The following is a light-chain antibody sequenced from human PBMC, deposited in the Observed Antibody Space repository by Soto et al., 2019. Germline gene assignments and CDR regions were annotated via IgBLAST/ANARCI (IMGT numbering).Light chain of an antibody. Sequence: QSVLTQPASVSGSPGQSITISCIGISSDVDNYNYVSWYQQHPGKAPKLMIYEVSNRPSGVSNRFAGSKSGNTASLTISGLQAEDEADYYCSSYITSNTPHVLFGGGTQLTVL. CDR1: SSDVDNYNY. J-gene: IGLJ2*01. V-gene: IGLV2-14*01. CDR2: EVS. CDR3: SSYITSNTPHVL.